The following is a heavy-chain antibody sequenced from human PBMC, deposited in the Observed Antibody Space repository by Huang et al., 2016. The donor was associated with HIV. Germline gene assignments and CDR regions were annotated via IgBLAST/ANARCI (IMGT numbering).Heavy chain of an antibody. CDR3: ATKTAGMDI. J-gene: IGHJ6*02. CDR1: TFTFGAYW. D-gene: IGHD1-7*01. CDR2: IKQDESEK. Sequence: VESGGRSVQPGGSIKLSCVGSTFTFGAYWMSWVRQPPGKGLEWVANIKQDESEKYYGESVKGRFNISRDKARKGLFLEMDDLRVEDTAIYFCATKTAGMDIWGQGTTVTVSS. V-gene: IGHV3-7*01.